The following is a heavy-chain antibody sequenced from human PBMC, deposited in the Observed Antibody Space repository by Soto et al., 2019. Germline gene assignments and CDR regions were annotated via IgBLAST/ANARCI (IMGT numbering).Heavy chain of an antibody. J-gene: IGHJ5*02. V-gene: IGHV3-49*03. Sequence: GGSLRLSCTASGFTFGDYAMSWFRQAPGKGLEWVGFIRSKAYGGTTEYAATVKGRFTISRDDSKSIAYLQMNSLKTQITAVNYGTRPPENYQLQSETRGNWFDPWGQGTLVTVSS. CDR2: IRSKAYGGTT. D-gene: IGHD2-2*01. CDR3: TRPPENYQLQSETRGNWFDP. CDR1: GFTFGDYA.